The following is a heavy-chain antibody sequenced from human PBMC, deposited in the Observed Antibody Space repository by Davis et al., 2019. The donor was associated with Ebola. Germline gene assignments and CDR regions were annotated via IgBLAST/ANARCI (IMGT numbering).Heavy chain of an antibody. CDR2: TYYRSTWVY. CDR3: VRRANHNYVYDY. CDR1: GDTVSSSTST. D-gene: IGHD1-1*01. J-gene: IGHJ4*02. V-gene: IGHV6-1*01. Sequence: PSETLSLTCAISGDTVSSSTSTWDWIRQSPSRGLEWLGRTYYRSTWVYDYAPSLRGRINLSPDTSKNQFSLKLNSVTPEDTAIYYCVRRANHNYVYDYWGQGTLVTVSS.